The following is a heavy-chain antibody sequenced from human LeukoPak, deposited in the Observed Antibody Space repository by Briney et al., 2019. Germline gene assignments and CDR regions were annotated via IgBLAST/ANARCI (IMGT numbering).Heavy chain of an antibody. CDR1: GFTFGDYA. Sequence: GGSLRLSCAASGFTFGDYAVHWARQAPGKGLEWVSLISVGGGLTYYADSVKGRFTISRDNSKNSLYLQMNRLRTEDTALYYCAKEGHYYDSGGYYPRYFDYWGQGTLVTVSS. V-gene: IGHV3-43*02. J-gene: IGHJ4*02. CDR3: AKEGHYYDSGGYYPRYFDY. CDR2: ISVGGGLT. D-gene: IGHD3-22*01.